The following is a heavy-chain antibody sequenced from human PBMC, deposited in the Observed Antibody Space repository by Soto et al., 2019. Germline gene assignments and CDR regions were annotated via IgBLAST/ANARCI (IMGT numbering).Heavy chain of an antibody. V-gene: IGHV3-30*18. CDR1: GFTFSSYG. J-gene: IGHJ4*02. CDR2: ISYDGSNK. CDR3: AKVGSKQLWPSI. D-gene: IGHD5-18*01. Sequence: GGSLRLSCAASGFTFSSYGMHWVRQAPGKGLEWVAVISYDGSNKYYADSVKGRFTISRDNSKNTLYLQMNSLRAEDTAVYYCAKVGSKQLWPSIWGQGTLVTVSS.